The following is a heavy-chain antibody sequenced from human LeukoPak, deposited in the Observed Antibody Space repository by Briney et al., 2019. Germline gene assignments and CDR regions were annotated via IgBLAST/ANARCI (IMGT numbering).Heavy chain of an antibody. Sequence: ASVKVSCKASGYTFTGYGISWVRQAPGQGLEWMGWISAYNGNTNYAQKLQGRVTMTTDTSTSTAYMELRSLRSDDTAVYYCARAYYYDSSGYYWGTPHWFDPWGQGTLVTVSS. CDR3: ARAYYYDSSGYYWGTPHWFDP. CDR2: ISAYNGNT. D-gene: IGHD3-22*01. CDR1: GYTFTGYG. J-gene: IGHJ5*02. V-gene: IGHV1-18*01.